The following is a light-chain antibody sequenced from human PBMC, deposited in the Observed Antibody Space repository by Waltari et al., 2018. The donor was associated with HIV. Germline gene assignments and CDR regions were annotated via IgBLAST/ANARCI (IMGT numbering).Light chain of an antibody. CDR3: ACWDRSGDYIL. CDR2: GKN. Sequence: SSELTQDPAVSVALGPTVKIACLGDSLRKYYVSWYRLRPGQAPQLLVYGKNSRPPGIPDRFSASSSGNRAFLTITGARAEDEADYYCACWDRSGDYILFGGGTSLTGL. CDR1: SLRKYY. V-gene: IGLV3-19*01. J-gene: IGLJ2*01.